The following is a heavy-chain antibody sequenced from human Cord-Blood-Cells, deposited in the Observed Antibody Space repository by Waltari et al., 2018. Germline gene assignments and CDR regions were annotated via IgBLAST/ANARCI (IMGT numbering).Heavy chain of an antibody. CDR2: ISGSGGST. J-gene: IGHJ4*02. V-gene: IGHV3-23*01. D-gene: IGHD2-2*01. Sequence: EVQLLESGGGLVQPGGSLRLSCAAAGLTFSSYAMDWVRQAPGKGLEWVSAISGSGGSTYYADSVKGRFTISRDNSKNTLYLQMNSLRAEDTAVYYCANDIVVVPAAFDYWGQGTLVTVSS. CDR1: GLTFSSYA. CDR3: ANDIVVVPAAFDY.